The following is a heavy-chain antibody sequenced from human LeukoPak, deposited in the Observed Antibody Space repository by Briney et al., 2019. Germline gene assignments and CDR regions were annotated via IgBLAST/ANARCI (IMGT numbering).Heavy chain of an antibody. J-gene: IGHJ4*02. Sequence: GGSLRLSCVASGFTFSSYGMSWVRQAPGKGLEWVSSTSGSGEDTYYADSVKGRFTLSRDNSKNTLYLQMNSLRADDTAVYYCAKKRSSGGATQFDYWGQGTLVTVSS. D-gene: IGHD2-15*01. CDR1: GFTFSSYG. CDR2: TSGSGEDT. CDR3: AKKRSSGGATQFDY. V-gene: IGHV3-23*01.